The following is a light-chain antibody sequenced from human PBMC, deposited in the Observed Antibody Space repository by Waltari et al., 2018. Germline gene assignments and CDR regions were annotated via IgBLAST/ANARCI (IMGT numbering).Light chain of an antibody. CDR1: QSISNW. CDR2: KSF. J-gene: IGKJ2*01. CDR3: QQYNISPYT. Sequence: DIQMTQSPSTLSASVGDRLPITCRASQSISNWLAWYQQKPGKAPKVLIYKSFSLQSGVPSRFSGSGSETEFTLTISSLQPDDFATYDCQQYNISPYTFGQGTTLEI. V-gene: IGKV1-5*03.